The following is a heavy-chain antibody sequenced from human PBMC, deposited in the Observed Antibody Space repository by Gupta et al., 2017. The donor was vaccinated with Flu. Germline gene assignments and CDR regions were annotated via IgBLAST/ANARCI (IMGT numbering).Heavy chain of an antibody. CDR3: AAWFWSLVYHDTGTDL. CDR1: RPTFSSLW. CDR2: IKGDGSEE. J-gene: IGHJ5*02. Sequence: EVRLEESGGGVVQTGGSLRLSCVASRPTFSSLWMNWVRQIPGKGLEWVANIKGDGSEEEYVCCAKCRFTISRDNARNSVYLQMNSPRSEDTAVYFGAAWFWSLVYHDTGTDLWGQGTQVTVSP. D-gene: IGHD3-3*01. V-gene: IGHV3-7*02.